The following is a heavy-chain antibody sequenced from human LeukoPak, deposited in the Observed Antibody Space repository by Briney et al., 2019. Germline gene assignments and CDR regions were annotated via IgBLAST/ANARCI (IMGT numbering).Heavy chain of an antibody. CDR2: IIPIFGTA. V-gene: IGHV1-69*05. CDR3: ARDRPGDYYDSSGYLDH. Sequence: ASVKVSCKASGGTFSSYAIGWVRQAPGQGLEWMGGIIPIFGTANYAQKFQGRVTITTDESTSTAYMELSSLRSEDTAVYYCARDRPGDYYDSSGYLDHWGQGTLVTVSS. CDR1: GGTFSSYA. D-gene: IGHD3-22*01. J-gene: IGHJ4*02.